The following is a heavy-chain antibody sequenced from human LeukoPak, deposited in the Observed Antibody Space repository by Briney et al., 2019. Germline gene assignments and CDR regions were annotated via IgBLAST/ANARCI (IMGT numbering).Heavy chain of an antibody. CDR1: GGTFNSDA. V-gene: IGHV1-69*13. Sequence: SVKISCKASGGTFNSDAISWVRQAPGRGLEWMGAIIPIFDTANYTQKFQGRVTITADEATSTAYMELNRLRSEDTAVYYCARPDYGDYRFWGSFEYWGQGTLVTVSS. CDR2: IIPIFDTA. D-gene: IGHD4-17*01. CDR3: ARPDYGDYRFWGSFEY. J-gene: IGHJ4*02.